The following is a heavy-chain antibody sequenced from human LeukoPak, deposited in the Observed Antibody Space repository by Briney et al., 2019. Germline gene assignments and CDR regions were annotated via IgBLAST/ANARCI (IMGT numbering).Heavy chain of an antibody. CDR2: IKHDGSEK. CDR1: GFIFTNYF. Sequence: GGSLRLSCAASGFIFTNYFMSWVRQAPGKGLEWVASIKHDGSEKYYVDSVRGRYTISRDNTMNSLYLQMSSLRAEDTAVYYCATDRGWRTSGYYLYYFEYWGQGTLVTYSS. J-gene: IGHJ4*02. CDR3: ATDRGWRTSGYYLYYFEY. V-gene: IGHV3-7*01. D-gene: IGHD3-3*01.